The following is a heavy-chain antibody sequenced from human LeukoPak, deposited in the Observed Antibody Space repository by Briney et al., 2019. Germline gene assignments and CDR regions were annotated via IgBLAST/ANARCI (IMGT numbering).Heavy chain of an antibody. V-gene: IGHV1-24*01. J-gene: IGHJ4*02. CDR2: FDPEDGET. D-gene: IGHD3-22*01. Sequence: ASVKVSFKVSGYTLTELSMHWVRQAPGKGLEWMGGFDPEDGETIYAQKFQGRVTMTEDTSTDTAYMELSSLRSEDTAVYYCATGPYYYDSSGYYRDYWGQGTLVTVSS. CDR1: GYTLTELS. CDR3: ATGPYYYDSSGYYRDY.